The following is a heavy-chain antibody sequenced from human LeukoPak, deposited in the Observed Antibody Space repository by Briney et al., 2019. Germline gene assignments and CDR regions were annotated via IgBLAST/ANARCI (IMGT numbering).Heavy chain of an antibody. CDR1: GYTFNSYY. D-gene: IGHD3-22*01. CDR2: INPRGGST. CDR3: ARGKPSSGYLPNDY. Sequence: ASVKVSCKACGYTFNSYYIHWVRQAPAPGLEWMGIINPRGGSTSYAQKFQGRVTMTRDTTTSTVYMELSSLRSEDTAVYYYARGKPSSGYLPNDYWGQGTLVTVSS. J-gene: IGHJ4*02. V-gene: IGHV1-46*02.